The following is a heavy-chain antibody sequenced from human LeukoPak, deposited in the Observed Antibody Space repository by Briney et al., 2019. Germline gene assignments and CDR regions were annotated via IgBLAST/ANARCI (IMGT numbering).Heavy chain of an antibody. Sequence: SVKVSCKASGGTFSSYAISWVRQAPGQGLEWMGGIIPIFGTANYAQKFQGRVTITADKSTSTAYMELSSLRSEDTAVYYCARTSIVVVVSARYYFDYWGQGTLVTVSS. CDR2: IIPIFGTA. V-gene: IGHV1-69*06. CDR3: ARTSIVVVVSARYYFDY. J-gene: IGHJ4*02. CDR1: GGTFSSYA. D-gene: IGHD2-15*01.